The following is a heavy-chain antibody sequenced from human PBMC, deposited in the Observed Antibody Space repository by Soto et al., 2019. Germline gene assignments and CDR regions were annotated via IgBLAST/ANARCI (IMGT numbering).Heavy chain of an antibody. D-gene: IGHD1-1*01. Sequence: GSLRPPCAGSGFIFGHYAMTWVRQAPGKGLEWISAISGRGDSTYYADAVKGRFTISRDNSKNTLYLQMNSLRFDDTAVYYCAKALDGIDDYFYAMGVWGQGTTVTVS. CDR3: AKALDGIDDYFYAMGV. CDR2: ISGRGDST. J-gene: IGHJ6*02. V-gene: IGHV3-23*01. CDR1: GFIFGHYA.